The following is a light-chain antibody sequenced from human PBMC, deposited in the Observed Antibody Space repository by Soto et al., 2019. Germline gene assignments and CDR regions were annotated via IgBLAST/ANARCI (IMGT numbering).Light chain of an antibody. CDR3: SSYTSSNTYV. J-gene: IGLJ1*01. CDR2: DVT. Sequence: QSALTQPASVSGSPGQSLTISCTGTSSDVGGYDYVSWYQHHPGKAPKLMIYDVTNRPSGVSNRFSGSKSADTASLTISGLQAEDEADYYCSSYTSSNTYVFGTGTKLTVL. V-gene: IGLV2-14*03. CDR1: SSDVGGYDY.